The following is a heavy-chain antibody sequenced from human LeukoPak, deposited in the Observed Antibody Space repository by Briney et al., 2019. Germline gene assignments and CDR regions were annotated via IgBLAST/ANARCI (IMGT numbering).Heavy chain of an antibody. J-gene: IGHJ6*02. D-gene: IGHD1-1*01. Sequence: PSETLSLTCAVSGGSISSGGYSWSWIRQPPGKGLEWIGYIYHSGSTNYNPSLKSRVTISVDTSKNQFSLKLSSVTAADTAVYYCARPYNEYYYYGMDVWGQGTTVTVSS. CDR1: GGSISSGGYS. V-gene: IGHV4-30-2*01. CDR2: IYHSGST. CDR3: ARPYNEYYYYGMDV.